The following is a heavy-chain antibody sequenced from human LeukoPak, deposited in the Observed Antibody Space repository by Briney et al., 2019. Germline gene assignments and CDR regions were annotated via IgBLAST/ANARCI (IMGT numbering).Heavy chain of an antibody. CDR1: GFTFSSYW. CDR3: ARDRGGGNDH. V-gene: IGHV3-74*01. D-gene: IGHD3-10*01. CDR2: IRSDGSTR. J-gene: IGHJ5*02. Sequence: GGSLRLSCAASGFTFSSYWMHWVRQAPGKGLVWVSHIRSDGSTRSYADSVKGRFTISRDNTNNTLYLQITSLRAEDTAVYYCARDRGGGNDHWGQGTLVTVSS.